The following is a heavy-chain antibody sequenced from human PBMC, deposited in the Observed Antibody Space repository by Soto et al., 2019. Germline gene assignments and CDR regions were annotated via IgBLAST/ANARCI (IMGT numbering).Heavy chain of an antibody. Sequence: EVRLLESGGGLVQPGGSLRLSCTASGFSFSNYAVTWVRQAPGKGLEWVSSIGSDTSYIYYADSVKGRFTISRDKSKNTVFLQMNSLRADDTAVYHCAKDPNGDYVGAFDSWGQGALVTVSS. J-gene: IGHJ4*02. CDR3: AKDPNGDYVGAFDS. CDR1: GFSFSNYA. D-gene: IGHD4-17*01. V-gene: IGHV3-23*03. CDR2: IGSDTSYI.